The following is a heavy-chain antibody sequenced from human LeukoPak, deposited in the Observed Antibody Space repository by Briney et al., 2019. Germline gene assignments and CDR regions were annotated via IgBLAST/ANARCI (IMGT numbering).Heavy chain of an antibody. CDR3: ARESRYCSSTSCSDAFDI. J-gene: IGHJ3*02. CDR1: GYTFTSYY. V-gene: IGHV1-46*01. CDR2: INPSGGST. Sequence: ASVKVSCKASGYTFTSYYMHWVRQAPGQGLEWMGIINPSGGSTNYAQKFQGRVTITADESTSTAYMELSSLRSEDTAVYYCARESRYCSSTSCSDAFDIWGQGTMVTVSS. D-gene: IGHD2-2*01.